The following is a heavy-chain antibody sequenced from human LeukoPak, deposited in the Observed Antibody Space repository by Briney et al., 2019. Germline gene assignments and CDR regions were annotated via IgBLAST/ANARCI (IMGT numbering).Heavy chain of an antibody. D-gene: IGHD1-14*01. CDR3: AKASWVSRTDAVR. CDR1: GFTFSSYA. V-gene: IGHV3-23*01. Sequence: GGSLRLSCAASGFTFSSYAMSWVRQAPGKGLEWVSSISGSGNNTYYTDSVKGRFTLSSDSSRNTVYFQLNNLRVEDTAIYYCAKASWVSRTDAVRWGQGTLVTVSS. CDR2: ISGSGNNT. J-gene: IGHJ4*02.